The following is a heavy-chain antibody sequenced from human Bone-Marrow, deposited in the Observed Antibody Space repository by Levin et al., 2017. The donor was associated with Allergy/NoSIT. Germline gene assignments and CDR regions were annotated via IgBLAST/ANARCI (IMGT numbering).Heavy chain of an antibody. CDR2: MNPNSGNT. CDR3: ASSLRYCISTSCYGALNWFDP. D-gene: IGHD2-2*01. V-gene: IGHV1-8*01. J-gene: IGHJ5*02. Sequence: GASVKVSCKASGYTFTSYDINWVRQATGQGLEWMGWMNPNSGNTGYAQKFQGRVTMTRNTSISTAYMELSSLRSEDTAVYYCASSLRYCISTSCYGALNWFDPWGQGTLVTVSS. CDR1: GYTFTSYD.